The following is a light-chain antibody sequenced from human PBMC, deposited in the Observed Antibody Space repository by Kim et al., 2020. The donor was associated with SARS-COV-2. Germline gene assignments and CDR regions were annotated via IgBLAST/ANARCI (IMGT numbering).Light chain of an antibody. CDR3: QQYNYWPPWT. J-gene: IGKJ1*01. CDR2: DAS. Sequence: EIVMTQSPATLSMSPGERATLSCRASQSIRADLAWYQQKSGQAPRLLIYDASTRATGVPARFTGSGSGTDFTLTINGLQSEDFAMYYCQQYNYWPPWTFGQGTKVDIK. CDR1: QSIRAD. V-gene: IGKV3-15*01.